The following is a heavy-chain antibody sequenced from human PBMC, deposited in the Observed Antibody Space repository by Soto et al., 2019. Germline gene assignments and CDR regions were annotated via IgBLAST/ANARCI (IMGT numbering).Heavy chain of an antibody. Sequence: SETLSLTCAVYGGSFSGYYWSWIRQPPGKGLEWIGEINHSGSTNYNPSLKSRVTISVDTSKNQFSLKLSSVTAADTAVYYCASGLLGYCSSTNCYTLGLVSPVGMDVWGQGTTVTVSS. CDR1: GGSFSGYY. D-gene: IGHD2-2*02. CDR2: INHSGST. CDR3: ASGLLGYCSSTNCYTLGLVSPVGMDV. J-gene: IGHJ6*02. V-gene: IGHV4-34*01.